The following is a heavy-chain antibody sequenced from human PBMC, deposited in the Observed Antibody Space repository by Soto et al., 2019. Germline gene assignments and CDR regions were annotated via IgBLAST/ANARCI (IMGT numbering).Heavy chain of an antibody. CDR2: IYYSGST. J-gene: IGHJ4*02. Sequence: QVQLQESGPGLVKPSQTLSLTCTVSGGSIISGGYYWSWIRQHPGKGLEWIGYIYYSGSTYYNPSLKSRVTISLDTSKNHFSLKLSSVTAADTAVYYCARAAARHFGLFDYWGQGTLVTVSS. D-gene: IGHD6-6*01. CDR3: ARAAARHFGLFDY. CDR1: GGSIISGGYY. V-gene: IGHV4-31*03.